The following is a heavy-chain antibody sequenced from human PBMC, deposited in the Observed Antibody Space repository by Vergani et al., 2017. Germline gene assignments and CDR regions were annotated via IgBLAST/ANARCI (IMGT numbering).Heavy chain of an antibody. CDR3: ARVFIAAAGTVSAIHD. CDR2: IYTSGST. V-gene: IGHV4-4*07. J-gene: IGHJ4*02. CDR1: GGSISSYY. D-gene: IGHD6-13*01. Sequence: QVQLQESGPGLVKPSETLSLTCTVSGGSISSYYWSWIRQPAGKGLEWIGRIYTSGSTNYNPSLKSRVTISVDTSKNQFSLKLSSVTAADTAVYYCARVFIAAAGTVSAIHDWGQGTLVTVSS.